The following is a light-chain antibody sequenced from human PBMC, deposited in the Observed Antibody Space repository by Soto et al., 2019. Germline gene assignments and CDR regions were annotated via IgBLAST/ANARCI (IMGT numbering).Light chain of an antibody. V-gene: IGLV1-40*01. CDR3: SSYAGSNDVI. Sequence: QSVLTQPPSVSGALGQRVTVSCTGSNSNIGAGYDVHWYQKLPGTAPKLLIFANNNRPSGVPDRFSGSKSGNTASLTVSGLQAEDEADYYCSSYAGSNDVIFGGGTKLTVL. J-gene: IGLJ2*01. CDR1: NSNIGAGYD. CDR2: ANN.